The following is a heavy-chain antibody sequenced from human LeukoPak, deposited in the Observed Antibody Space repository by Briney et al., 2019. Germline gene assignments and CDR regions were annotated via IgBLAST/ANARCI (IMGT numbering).Heavy chain of an antibody. CDR2: MYYSGST. CDR1: GVSISSDKYY. V-gene: IGHV4-31*03. CDR3: ATPYCGTISCLDVFDV. D-gene: IGHD2-21*01. J-gene: IGHJ3*01. Sequence: SETLSLTCTVSGVSISSDKYYWSWIRQRPGKGLEWIGYMYYSGSTSYNPSLKSRASISIDGPKSQFSLRLTSVTAADMAVYYCATPYCGTISCLDVFDVWGQGTTVTVSS.